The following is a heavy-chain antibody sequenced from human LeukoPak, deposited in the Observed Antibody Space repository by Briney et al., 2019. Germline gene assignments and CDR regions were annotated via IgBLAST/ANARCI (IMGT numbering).Heavy chain of an antibody. D-gene: IGHD5-18*01. CDR1: GFTFSSYG. V-gene: IGHV3-30*02. J-gene: IGHJ4*02. Sequence: GGSLCLSCAASGFTFSSYGMHWVRQAPGKGLEWVAFIRYDGSNKYYADSVKGRFTISRDNSKNTLYLQMNSLRAEDTAVYYCAKERDTAMVTIDYWGQGTQLTVSS. CDR3: AKERDTAMVTIDY. CDR2: IRYDGSNK.